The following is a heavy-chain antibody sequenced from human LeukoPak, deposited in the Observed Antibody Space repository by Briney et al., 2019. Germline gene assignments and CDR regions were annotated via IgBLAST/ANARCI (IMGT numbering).Heavy chain of an antibody. Sequence: GGSLRLSCAASGFTFSSYVMNWVRQAPGKGLEWVSTIGGGGYSTYYADSVKGRFTISRDNSKNTLFLQMNSLRAEDTAIYYCAKGSVSMASTPGDVWGQGTTVTVSS. D-gene: IGHD6-19*01. CDR2: IGGGGYST. V-gene: IGHV3-23*01. J-gene: IGHJ6*02. CDR3: AKGSVSMASTPGDV. CDR1: GFTFSSYV.